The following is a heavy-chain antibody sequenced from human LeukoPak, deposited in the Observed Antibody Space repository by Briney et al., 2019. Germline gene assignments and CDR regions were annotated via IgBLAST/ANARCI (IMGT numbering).Heavy chain of an antibody. CDR3: ARDLIGYHKFDY. Sequence: SETLSLTCTVSGYSISSGYYWGWIRQPPGKGLEWIGSIYHSGSTYYNPSLKSRVTIPVDTSKNQFSLKLSSVTAADTAVYYCARDLIGYHKFDYWGQGTLVTVSS. J-gene: IGHJ4*02. CDR1: GYSISSGYY. CDR2: IYHSGST. V-gene: IGHV4-38-2*02. D-gene: IGHD2-2*01.